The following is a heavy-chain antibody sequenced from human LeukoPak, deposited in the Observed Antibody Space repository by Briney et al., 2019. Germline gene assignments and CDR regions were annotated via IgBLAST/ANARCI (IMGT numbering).Heavy chain of an antibody. Sequence: GASVKVSCKASGYTFTGYYMHWVRQAPGQGLEWMGWINPNSGGTNHAQKFRGRVTMTRDTSISTAYMELSRLRTDDTAVYYCASAHYYDSNFDNWGQGTLVTVSS. CDR2: INPNSGGT. CDR1: GYTFTGYY. J-gene: IGHJ4*02. D-gene: IGHD3-22*01. CDR3: ASAHYYDSNFDN. V-gene: IGHV1-2*02.